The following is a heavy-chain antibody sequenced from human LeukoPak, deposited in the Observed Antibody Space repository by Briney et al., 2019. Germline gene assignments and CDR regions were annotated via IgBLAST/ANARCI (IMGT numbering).Heavy chain of an antibody. D-gene: IGHD4-17*01. CDR1: GFTFSSYA. CDR2: ISGSGGST. CDR3: AKDGGDYGDLDY. J-gene: IGHJ4*02. V-gene: IGHV3-23*01. Sequence: PGGSLRLSCAASGFTFSSYAMSWVRQAPGKGLEWVSAISGSGGSTYYADSVKGRFTISRDNSKNMLYLQMNSLRAEDTAVHYCAKDGGDYGDLDYWGQGTLVTVSS.